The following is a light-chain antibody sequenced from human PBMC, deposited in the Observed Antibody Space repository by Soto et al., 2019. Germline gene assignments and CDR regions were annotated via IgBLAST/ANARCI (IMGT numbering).Light chain of an antibody. J-gene: IGKJ5*01. CDR3: QQSETYPLT. CDR2: DAS. Sequence: NQMSLCSSTLSANVGDRVTITCRASQTISTWLAWYQHKPGKAPNLLIYDASTLMSGVPSRFSGSGSGTEFTLTISSLQPGDFATYYCQQSETYPLTFGQGTRLAI. CDR1: QTISTW. V-gene: IGKV1-5*01.